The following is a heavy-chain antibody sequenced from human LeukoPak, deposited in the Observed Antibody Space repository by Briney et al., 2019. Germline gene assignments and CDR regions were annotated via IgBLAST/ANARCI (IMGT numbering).Heavy chain of an antibody. V-gene: IGHV1-46*01. J-gene: IGHJ4*02. Sequence: ASVKVSCKASGYTFTSYYMHWVRQAPGQGLEWMGIINPSGGSTSYAQKFRGRVTMTRDTSTSTVYMELSSLRSEDTAVYYCARVGELAAEKSYYFDYWGQGTLVTVSS. CDR2: INPSGGST. CDR3: ARVGELAAEKSYYFDY. D-gene: IGHD6-25*01. CDR1: GYTFTSYY.